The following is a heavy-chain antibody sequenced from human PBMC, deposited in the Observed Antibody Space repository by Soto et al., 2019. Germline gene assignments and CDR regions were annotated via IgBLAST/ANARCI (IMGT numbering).Heavy chain of an antibody. CDR1: GYTFTTDA. CDR2: INAGNGNT. J-gene: IGHJ4*02. CDR3: ARAVAVAADFDY. V-gene: IGHV1-3*01. D-gene: IGHD6-19*01. Sequence: ASVKVSCKASGYTFTTDAMHWVRQAPGQRLEWMGWINAGNGNTKYSQKFQGRVTITRDTSASTAYMELSSLRSEDTAVYYCARAVAVAADFDYWGQGTLVTVSS.